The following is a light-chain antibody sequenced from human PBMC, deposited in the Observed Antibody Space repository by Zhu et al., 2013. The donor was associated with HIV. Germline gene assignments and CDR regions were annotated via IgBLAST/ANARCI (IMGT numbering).Light chain of an antibody. Sequence: DIVLTQSPDTLSLSPGERATLSCRASQSVSSNFLAWYRQKPGQAPRLLIYDASNRATGIPARFSGSGSGTDFTLTISSLQSEDFAVYYCQQYGSSPYTFGQGTRVEIK. CDR1: QSVSSNF. V-gene: IGKV3-20*01. CDR3: QQYGSSPYT. CDR2: DAS. J-gene: IGKJ2*01.